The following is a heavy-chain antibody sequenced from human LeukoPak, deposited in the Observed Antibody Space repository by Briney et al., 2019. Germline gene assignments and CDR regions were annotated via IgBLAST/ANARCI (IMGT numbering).Heavy chain of an antibody. Sequence: GGSLRLSCAASGFTFSSYAMSWVRQAPGKGLEWVSAISGSGGSTYYADSVKGRFTISRDNSKNTLYLQMNSLRAEDTAVYYCAEVRGGYCSGGSCGYFDYWGQGTLVTVSS. D-gene: IGHD2-15*01. CDR2: ISGSGGST. J-gene: IGHJ4*02. CDR3: AEVRGGYCSGGSCGYFDY. CDR1: GFTFSSYA. V-gene: IGHV3-23*01.